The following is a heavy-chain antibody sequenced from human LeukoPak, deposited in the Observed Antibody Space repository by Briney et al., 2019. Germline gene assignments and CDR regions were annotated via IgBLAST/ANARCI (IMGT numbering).Heavy chain of an antibody. J-gene: IGHJ4*02. CDR3: ACVEEKVAAADY. CDR2: ISSSSSYI. CDR1: GFTFSSYS. D-gene: IGHD6-13*01. Sequence: PGGSLRLSCAASGFTFSSYSMNWVRQAPGKGLEWVSSISSSSSYIYYADSVKGRFTISRDNAKNSLYLQMNSLRAEDTAVYYCACVEEKVAAADYWGQGTLVTVSS. V-gene: IGHV3-21*01.